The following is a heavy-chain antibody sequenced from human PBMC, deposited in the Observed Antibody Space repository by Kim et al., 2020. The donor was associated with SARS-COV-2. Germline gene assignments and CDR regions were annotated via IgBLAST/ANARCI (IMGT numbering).Heavy chain of an antibody. CDR3: ARDRDDYGDYSWFDP. V-gene: IGHV4-4*06. J-gene: IGHJ5*02. D-gene: IGHD4-17*01. Sequence: NPSLKGRLNMSVDMSKNQFSLELTSVTAADTAVYYCARDRDDYGDYSWFDPWGQGTLVTVSS.